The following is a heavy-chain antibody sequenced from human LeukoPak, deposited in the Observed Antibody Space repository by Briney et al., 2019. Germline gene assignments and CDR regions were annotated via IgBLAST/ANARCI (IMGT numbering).Heavy chain of an antibody. D-gene: IGHD2-15*01. J-gene: IGHJ6*02. CDR3: ARYCSGGSCYSDLGLYYYGMDV. CDR1: GFTFSSYE. V-gene: IGHV3-48*03. Sequence: GGSLRLSCAASGFTFSSYEMNWVRQAPGKGLEWVSYISSSGSTIYYADSVKGRFTISRDNAKNSLYLQMNSLRAEDTAFYYCARYCSGGSCYSDLGLYYYGMDVWGQGTTVTVSS. CDR2: ISSSGSTI.